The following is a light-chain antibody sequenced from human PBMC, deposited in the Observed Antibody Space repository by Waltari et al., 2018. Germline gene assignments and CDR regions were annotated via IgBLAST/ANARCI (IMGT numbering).Light chain of an antibody. CDR1: HSVDHY. CDR2: GAA. Sequence: DIQMTQSPSSLSASVGDTVTITCRASHSVDHYLNWYQQRPGKAPKLLIYGAANLQSGVPSRFSGSGSGTDFTLIIRSLQSEDSATYFCQQSHTTPWTFGLGTRVEVK. J-gene: IGKJ1*01. V-gene: IGKV1-39*01. CDR3: QQSHTTPWT.